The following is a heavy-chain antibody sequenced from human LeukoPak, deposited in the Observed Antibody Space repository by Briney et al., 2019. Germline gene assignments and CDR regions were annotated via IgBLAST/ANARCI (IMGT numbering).Heavy chain of an antibody. J-gene: IGHJ4*02. CDR1: GFTFSGYA. CDR3: AKVQTTVVSPPDS. D-gene: IGHD4-23*01. V-gene: IGHV3-23*01. CDR2: ISATGGST. Sequence: GGSLRLSCAASGFTFSGYAMSWVRQAPGKGLEWVSTISATGGSTFYADSVKGRFTISRDNSKDTLYLQINSLRAEDTAVYFCAKVQTTVVSPPDSWGQGTLVTVSS.